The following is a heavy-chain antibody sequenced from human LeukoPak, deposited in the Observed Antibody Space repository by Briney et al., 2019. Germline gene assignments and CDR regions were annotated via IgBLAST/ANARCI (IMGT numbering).Heavy chain of an antibody. CDR2: NYYSGST. CDR3: ARACSSTTCYGAFDM. D-gene: IGHD2-2*01. Sequence: SSQTLSLTCTVSGGSISSADYNWSWIRQPPGKGLEWIGYNYYSGSTYYNPSLKSRVTISVDTSKNQFSLKLSSVTAADTAVYYCARACSSTTCYGAFDMWGQGTMVTVSS. J-gene: IGHJ3*02. V-gene: IGHV4-30-4*08. CDR1: GGSISSADYN.